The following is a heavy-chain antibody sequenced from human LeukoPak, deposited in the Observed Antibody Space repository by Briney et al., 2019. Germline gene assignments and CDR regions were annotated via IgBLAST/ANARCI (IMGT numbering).Heavy chain of an antibody. CDR1: GGSISSYY. D-gene: IGHD3-22*01. Sequence: SETLSLIXTVSGGSISSYYWSWIRQPPGKGLEWIGYIYYSGSTNYNPSLKSRVTISVDTSKNQFSLKLSSVTAADTAVYYCATTRIDNYMDVWGKGTTVTVSS. CDR2: IYYSGST. J-gene: IGHJ6*03. V-gene: IGHV4-59*01. CDR3: ATTRIDNYMDV.